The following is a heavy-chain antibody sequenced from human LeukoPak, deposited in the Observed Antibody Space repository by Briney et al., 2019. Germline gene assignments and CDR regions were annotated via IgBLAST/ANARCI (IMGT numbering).Heavy chain of an antibody. CDR1: GFSFTTYC. CDR2: VRQDGGEQ. CDR3: ARDRVGGFFDY. J-gene: IGHJ4*02. D-gene: IGHD6-25*01. Sequence: GGSLRLSCTASGFSFTTYCLSWVRQAPGKGLEWVANVRQDGGEQQYADSLRGRFTISRDNAKNSVYLQMNSLRAEDTAVYFCARDRVGGFFDYWGRGTQVTVSS. V-gene: IGHV3-7*04.